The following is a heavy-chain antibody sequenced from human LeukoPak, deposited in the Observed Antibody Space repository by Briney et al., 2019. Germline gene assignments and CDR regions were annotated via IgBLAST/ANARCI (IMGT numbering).Heavy chain of an antibody. CDR2: ISSSGSII. V-gene: IGHV3-48*04. CDR1: GFTFSSYS. Sequence: GGSLRLSCAASGFTFSSYSINWVRQAPGRGLEWVSYISSSGSIIYYADSVKGRFTISRDNDKNSVYLQMNSLRAEDTAVYYCARDPGPWYSSTWGYDYWGQGTLVTVSS. D-gene: IGHD6-13*01. CDR3: ARDPGPWYSSTWGYDY. J-gene: IGHJ4*02.